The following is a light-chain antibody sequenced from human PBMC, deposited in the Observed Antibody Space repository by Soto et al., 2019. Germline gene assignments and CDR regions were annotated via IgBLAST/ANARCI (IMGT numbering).Light chain of an antibody. CDR2: RAS. J-gene: IGKJ2*01. V-gene: IGKV3-15*01. CDR1: QTIDNN. CDR3: QQYNNWQKN. Sequence: EIVLTQSPATLSVSPGQRATLSCRTSQTIDNNLAWYQQKPGQSHRLLIYRASTKAPGIPTRFSGGGAGTEFPLTIISLQSEDFAIYCCQQYNNWQKNFGQGTKLE.